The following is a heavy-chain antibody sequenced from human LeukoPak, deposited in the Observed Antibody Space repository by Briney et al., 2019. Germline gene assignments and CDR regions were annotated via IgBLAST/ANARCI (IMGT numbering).Heavy chain of an antibody. J-gene: IGHJ4*02. CDR1: GGSITSYY. CDR2: IYYSGST. V-gene: IGHV4-59*01. CDR3: ARVRRDGYNSPDY. D-gene: IGHD5-24*01. Sequence: SETLSLTCTGSGGSITSYYWSWIRQPPGKGLECIGYIYYSGSTYYNPSLKSRVTISVDTSKNQFSLKLSSVTAADTAVYYCARVRRDGYNSPDYWGQGTLVTVSS.